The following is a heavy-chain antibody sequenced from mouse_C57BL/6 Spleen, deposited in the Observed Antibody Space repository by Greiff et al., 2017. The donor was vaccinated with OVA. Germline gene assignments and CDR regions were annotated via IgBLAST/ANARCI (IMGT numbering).Heavy chain of an antibody. CDR2: ISNGGGST. CDR3: ARGGVTSLDY. CDR1: GFTFSDYY. Sequence: EVQGVESGGGLVQPGGSLKLSCAASGFTFSDYYMYWVRQTPEKRLEWVAYISNGGGSTYYPDTVKGRFPISRDNAKNTLYLQMSRLKSEDTAMYYCARGGVTSLDYWGQGTTLTVSS. V-gene: IGHV5-12*01. J-gene: IGHJ2*01. D-gene: IGHD2-3*01.